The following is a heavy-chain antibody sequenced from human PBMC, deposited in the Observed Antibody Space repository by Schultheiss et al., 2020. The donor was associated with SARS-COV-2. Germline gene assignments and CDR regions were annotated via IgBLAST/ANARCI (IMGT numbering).Heavy chain of an antibody. V-gene: IGHV2-5*02. CDR2: IDWDDDK. Sequence: SGPTLVKPTQTLTLTCTFSGFSLSTSGVGVGWIRQPPGKALEWLARIDWDDDKRYSTSLKTRLTISKDTSKNQVVLTMTNMDPVDTATYYCARIMCYYDSSGYYYYFDYWGQGTLVTGSS. J-gene: IGHJ4*02. CDR3: ARIMCYYDSSGYYYYFDY. D-gene: IGHD3-22*01. CDR1: GFSLSTSGVG.